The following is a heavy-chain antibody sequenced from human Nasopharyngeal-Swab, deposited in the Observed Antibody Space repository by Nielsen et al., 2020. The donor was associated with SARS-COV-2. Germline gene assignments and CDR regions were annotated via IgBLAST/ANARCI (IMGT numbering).Heavy chain of an antibody. CDR1: GYRFTNFA. CDR3: AREGDASVPGTLFDY. Sequence: ASVKVSCKASGYRFTNFALNWVRQAPGQGLVWMGWINTNTGNPTYAQGFTGRFVFSLDTSVSTAYLQISGLKSEDTAVYHCAREGDASVPGTLFDYWGQGTQVTVSS. V-gene: IGHV7-4-1*02. J-gene: IGHJ4*02. D-gene: IGHD6-19*01. CDR2: INTNTGNP.